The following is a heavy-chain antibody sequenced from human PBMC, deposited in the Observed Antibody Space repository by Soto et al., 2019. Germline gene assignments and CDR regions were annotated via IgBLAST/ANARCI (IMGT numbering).Heavy chain of an antibody. V-gene: IGHV4-4*07. D-gene: IGHD2-2*01. J-gene: IGHJ5*02. CDR3: ARDGFVVVPAAYNWFDP. CDR2: IYTSGST. CDR1: GGSINSYY. Sequence: SETLSLTCTVSGGSINSYYWSWIRQPAGKGLEWIGRIYTSGSTNYNPSLKSRVTMSVDTSKNQFSLKLSSVTAADTAVYYCARDGFVVVPAAYNWFDPWGQGTLVTVSS.